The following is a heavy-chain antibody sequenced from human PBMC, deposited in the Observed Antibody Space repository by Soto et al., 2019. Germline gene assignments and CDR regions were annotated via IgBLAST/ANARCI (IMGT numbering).Heavy chain of an antibody. CDR1: GGSISSSSYY. D-gene: IGHD3-3*01. CDR2: IYYSGST. Sequence: KPAETLSLTCTVSGGSISSSSYYWGWIRQPPGKGLEWIGSIYYSGSTYYNPSLKSRVTISVDTSKNQFSLKLSSVTAADTAVYYCARRSRQITIFGVVIMVEYDAFDIWGQGTMVTVSS. CDR3: ARRSRQITIFGVVIMVEYDAFDI. V-gene: IGHV4-39*01. J-gene: IGHJ3*02.